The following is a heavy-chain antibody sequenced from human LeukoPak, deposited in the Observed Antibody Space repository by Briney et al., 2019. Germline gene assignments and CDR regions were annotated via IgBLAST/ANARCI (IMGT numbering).Heavy chain of an antibody. CDR2: IYYSGST. CDR3: ARQGVDYDSSGYADY. D-gene: IGHD3-22*01. Sequence: SETLSLTCTVSGGSISSSSYYWGWIRQPPGKGLEWIGSIYYSGSTYYNPSLKSRVTISVDTSKNQFSLKLSSVTAADTAVYYCARQGVDYDSSGYADYWGQGTLVTVSS. CDR1: GGSISSSSYY. J-gene: IGHJ4*02. V-gene: IGHV4-39*01.